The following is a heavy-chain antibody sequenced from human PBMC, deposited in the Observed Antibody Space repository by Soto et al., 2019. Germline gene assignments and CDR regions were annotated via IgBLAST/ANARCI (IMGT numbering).Heavy chain of an antibody. V-gene: IGHV3-21*01. CDR3: ARDNGWVGGPWQHLYYYGMAV. J-gene: IGHJ6*02. Sequence: GGALRVSCAGSGFTFSSYSMNWVRQAPGKGLEWVSSISSSSSYIYYADSVKGRFTISRDNAKNSLYLQMNSLRAEDTAVYYCARDNGWVGGPWQHLYYYGMAVWGQGTTVTVSS. CDR1: GFTFSSYS. CDR2: ISSSSSYI. D-gene: IGHD6-13*01.